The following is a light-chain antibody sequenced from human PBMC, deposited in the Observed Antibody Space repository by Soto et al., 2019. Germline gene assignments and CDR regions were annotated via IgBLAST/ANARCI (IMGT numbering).Light chain of an antibody. V-gene: IGLV2-14*01. CDR1: SSDVGGYNY. CDR2: EVS. Sequence: QSALTQPASVSGSPGQSLTISCTGTSSDVGGYNYVSWYHQHPGKAPKLMIYEVSNRPSGVSNRFSGSKSGNTASLTISGLQAEDDADYYCSSYTSSSTRVFGGGTKLTVL. CDR3: SSYTSSSTRV. J-gene: IGLJ3*02.